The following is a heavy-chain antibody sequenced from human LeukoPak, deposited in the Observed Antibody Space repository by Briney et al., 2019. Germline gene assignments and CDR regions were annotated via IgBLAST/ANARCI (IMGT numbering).Heavy chain of an antibody. CDR2: ISSSSSYI. Sequence: PSETLSLTCTVSGGSLSSSSYYWGWIRQPPGKGLEWVSSISSSSSYIYYADSVKGRFTISRDNAKNSLYLQMNSLRAEDTAVYYCARSAYGSGSFFDYWGQGTLVTVSS. CDR1: GGSLSSSS. CDR3: ARSAYGSGSFFDY. D-gene: IGHD3-10*01. J-gene: IGHJ4*02. V-gene: IGHV3-21*01.